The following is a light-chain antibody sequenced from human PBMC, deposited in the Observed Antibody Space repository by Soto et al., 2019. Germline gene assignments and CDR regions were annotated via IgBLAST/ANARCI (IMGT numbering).Light chain of an antibody. V-gene: IGKV1-33*01. Sequence: DLLMLQPRSFLSAYLQDCVTLTLQASQNINNYLNWYQQKPGRAPKLLIYDASNLEAGVPSRFRGSGSGTDFTFTISRLQPEDIATYYCQQYENLPTFGQGTRLEIK. CDR1: QNINNY. CDR2: DAS. J-gene: IGKJ5*01. CDR3: QQYENLPT.